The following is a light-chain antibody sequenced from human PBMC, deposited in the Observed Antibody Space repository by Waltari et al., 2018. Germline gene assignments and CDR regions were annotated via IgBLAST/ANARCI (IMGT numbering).Light chain of an antibody. Sequence: EIVLTQSPATLSLSPGDRATLSCRASQSVTRYLAWYQQKPGQPPRLLIYDASNRATGIPARFSGSGSGTDFTLTISSLEPEDFAIYYCQQRSNWPLTFGGGTKVEIK. CDR3: QQRSNWPLT. CDR1: QSVTRY. J-gene: IGKJ4*01. CDR2: DAS. V-gene: IGKV3-11*01.